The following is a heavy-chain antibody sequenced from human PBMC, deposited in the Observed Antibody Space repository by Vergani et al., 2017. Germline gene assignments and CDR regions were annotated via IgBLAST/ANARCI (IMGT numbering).Heavy chain of an antibody. CDR3: ARHLSSSKLGNYYMDV. Sequence: QVQLQQWGAGLLKPSETLSLTCAVYGGSFSGYYWSWIRQPPGKGLEWIGEINHSGSTNYNPSLKSRVTISVDTSKNQFSLKLSSVTAADTAVYYCARHLSSSKLGNYYMDVWGKGTTVTVSS. V-gene: IGHV4-34*01. CDR1: GGSFSGYY. D-gene: IGHD7-27*01. CDR2: INHSGST. J-gene: IGHJ6*03.